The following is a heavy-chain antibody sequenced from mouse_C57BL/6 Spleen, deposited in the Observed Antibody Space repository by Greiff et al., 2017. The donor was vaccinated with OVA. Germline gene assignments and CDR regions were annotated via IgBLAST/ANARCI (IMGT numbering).Heavy chain of an antibody. Sequence: QVHVKQSGAELVKPGASVKISCKASGYTFTDYYINWVKQRPGQGLEWIGKIGPGSGSTYYNEKFKGKATLTADKSSSTAYMQLSSLTSEDSAVYFCARTFITTVGYWYFDVWGTGTTVTVSS. V-gene: IGHV1-77*01. CDR2: IGPGSGST. CDR3: ARTFITTVGYWYFDV. J-gene: IGHJ1*03. D-gene: IGHD1-1*01. CDR1: GYTFTDYY.